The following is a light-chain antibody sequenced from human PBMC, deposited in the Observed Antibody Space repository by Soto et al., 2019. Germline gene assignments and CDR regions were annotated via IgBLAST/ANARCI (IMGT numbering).Light chain of an antibody. CDR3: QQYGTSLFT. CDR1: QSAYSSY. Sequence: PGARATLSCRSSQSAYSSYLSWYQQKPGQAPRLLIYGASNRATGIPDRFSGSGSGTDFTLTISGLEPEDFAVYYCQQYGTSLFTFGGGTRWIS. CDR2: GAS. J-gene: IGKJ4*01. V-gene: IGKV3-20*01.